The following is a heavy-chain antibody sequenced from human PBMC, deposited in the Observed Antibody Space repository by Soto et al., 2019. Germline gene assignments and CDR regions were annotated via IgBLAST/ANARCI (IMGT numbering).Heavy chain of an antibody. CDR3: ARDGQDSSGYPFDY. V-gene: IGHV3-53*01. D-gene: IGHD3-22*01. Sequence: GGSLRLSCAASGFTVSSKYMSWVRQAPGKGLEWVSVIYSGGSTYYADSVKGRFTISRDNSKNTLYLQMNSLRAEDTAAYYCARDGQDSSGYPFDYWGQGTLVTVSS. J-gene: IGHJ4*02. CDR1: GFTVSSKY. CDR2: IYSGGST.